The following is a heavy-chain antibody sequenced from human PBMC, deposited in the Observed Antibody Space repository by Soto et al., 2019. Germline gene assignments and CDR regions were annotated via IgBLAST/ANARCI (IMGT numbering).Heavy chain of an antibody. CDR2: INHSGST. CDR1: GGSFSGYY. D-gene: IGHD3-3*01. V-gene: IGHV4-34*01. CDR3: ARAFYWRSSSRIED. Sequence: PSETLSLTCAVYGGSFSGYYWRWIRQPPGKGLEWIGEINHSGSTNYNPSLKSRVTISVDTSKNQFSLKLSSVTAADTAVYYCARAFYWRSSSRIEDWGQGTPVTVSS. J-gene: IGHJ4*02.